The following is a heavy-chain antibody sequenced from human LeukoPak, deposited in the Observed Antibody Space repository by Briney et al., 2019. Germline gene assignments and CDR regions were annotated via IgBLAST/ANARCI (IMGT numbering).Heavy chain of an antibody. V-gene: IGHV4-39*01. J-gene: IGHJ4*02. CDR1: GGSISSSSYY. D-gene: IGHD3-22*01. Sequence: PSETLSLTCTVSGGSISSSSYYWGWIRQPPGKGLEWIGSIYYSGSTYYNPSLKSRVTISVDTSKNQFSLKLSSVTAADTAVYYCARAFTYYYDSSGYYYDYWGQGTLVTVSS. CDR2: IYYSGST. CDR3: ARAFTYYYDSSGYYYDY.